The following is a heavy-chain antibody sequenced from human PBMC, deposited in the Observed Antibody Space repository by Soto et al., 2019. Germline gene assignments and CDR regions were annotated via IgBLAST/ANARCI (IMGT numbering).Heavy chain of an antibody. CDR2: ISTSSNYI. CDR1: GFTFSRYK. CDR3: ATASFNPYGDYYPDY. D-gene: IGHD4-17*01. V-gene: IGHV3-21*01. J-gene: IGHJ4*02. Sequence: GGSLRLSCAASGFTFSRYKMNWVRQAPGKGLEWVSSISTSSNYIYYADSVKGRFTISRDNAKNSLFLQMNSLRAEDTAVYYCATASFNPYGDYYPDYWGQGTLVTVSS.